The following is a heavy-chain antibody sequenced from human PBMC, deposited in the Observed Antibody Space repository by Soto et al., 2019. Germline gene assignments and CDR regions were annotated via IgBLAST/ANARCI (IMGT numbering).Heavy chain of an antibody. D-gene: IGHD3-10*01. J-gene: IGHJ6*02. CDR1: GYTFTSYV. Sequence: QVQLVQSGAEVKKPGASVRVSCKASGYTFTSYVMHWVRQAPGQRLEWMGWINAGNGNTEYSQIFQDRVTITRDTSARTAYMELNNLRSEDTAVYFCAREYRTLVRGIIYGMDVWGQGTTVTVSS. CDR2: INAGNGNT. V-gene: IGHV1-3*01. CDR3: AREYRTLVRGIIYGMDV.